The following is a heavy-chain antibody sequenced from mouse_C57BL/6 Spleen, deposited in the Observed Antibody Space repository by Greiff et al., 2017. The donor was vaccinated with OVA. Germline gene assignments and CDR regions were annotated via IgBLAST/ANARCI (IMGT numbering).Heavy chain of an antibody. CDR1: GYTFTSYW. CDR2: IYPGSGST. V-gene: IGHV1-55*01. Sequence: VKLVESGAELVKPGASVKMSCKASGYTFTSYWITWVKQRPGQGLEWIGDIYPGSGSTNYNEKFKSKATLTVDTSSSTAYMQLSSLTSEDSAVYYCARGGGDYWGQGTTLTVSS. J-gene: IGHJ2*01. CDR3: ARGGGDY.